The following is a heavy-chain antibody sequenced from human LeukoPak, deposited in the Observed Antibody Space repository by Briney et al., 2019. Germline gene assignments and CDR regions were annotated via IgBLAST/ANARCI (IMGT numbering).Heavy chain of an antibody. CDR3: ARSLGGYLYYFDY. D-gene: IGHD3-22*01. CDR1: GGSISSCF. CDR2: IYYSGST. V-gene: IGHV4-59*01. Sequence: SETLSLTCTVSGGSISSCFWSWIRQPPGKGLEWIGYIYYSGSTNYNPSLKSRVTISVDTSKNQFSLKLRSVTAADTAVYYCARSLGGYLYYFDYWGQGTLVTVSS. J-gene: IGHJ4*02.